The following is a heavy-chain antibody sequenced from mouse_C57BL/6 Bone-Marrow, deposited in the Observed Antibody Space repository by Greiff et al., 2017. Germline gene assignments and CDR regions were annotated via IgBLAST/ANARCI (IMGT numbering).Heavy chain of an antibody. CDR1: GYTFTSYW. V-gene: IGHV1-59*01. Sequence: QVQLQQPGAELVRPGTSVKLSCKASGYTFTSYWMHWVKQRPGQGLEWIGVIDPSDSYTNYNQKFKGKATLTVDTSSSTAYMQLSSLTSEDSAVYYGARAAYWGQGTLVTVSA. CDR3: ARAAY. CDR2: IDPSDSYT. J-gene: IGHJ3*01.